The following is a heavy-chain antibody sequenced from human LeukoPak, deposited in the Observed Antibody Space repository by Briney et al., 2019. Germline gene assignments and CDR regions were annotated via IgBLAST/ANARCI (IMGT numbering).Heavy chain of an antibody. CDR3: ARHNNGYYDSSGYYPPFGP. D-gene: IGHD3-22*01. CDR1: GGSIRNSRSY. J-gene: IGHJ5*02. CDR2: LYYGGNT. V-gene: IGHV4-39*01. Sequence: SETLSLTCTVSGGSIRNSRSYWGWIRQPPGKGLEWMGYLYYGGNTYYNPSLKSRVTISVDTSKNQFSLKLSSVTAADTAVYYCARHNNGYYDSSGYYPPFGPWGQGTLVTVSS.